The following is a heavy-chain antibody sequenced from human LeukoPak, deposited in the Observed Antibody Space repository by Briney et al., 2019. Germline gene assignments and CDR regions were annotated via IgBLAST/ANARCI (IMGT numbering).Heavy chain of an antibody. V-gene: IGHV4-34*01. Sequence: PSETLSLTCAVYGGSFSGYYWSWIRQPPGKGLEWIGEINHSGSTNYNPSLKSRVTISVDTSKNQFSLKLSSVTAAGTAVYYCARGIQLWGTQFDPWGQGTLVTVSS. CDR3: ARGIQLWGTQFDP. CDR2: INHSGST. CDR1: GGSFSGYY. J-gene: IGHJ5*02. D-gene: IGHD5-18*01.